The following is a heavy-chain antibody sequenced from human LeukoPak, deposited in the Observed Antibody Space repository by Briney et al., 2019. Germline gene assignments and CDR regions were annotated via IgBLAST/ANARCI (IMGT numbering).Heavy chain of an antibody. D-gene: IGHD6-13*01. CDR3: ARGRIAAAGRGITFDY. J-gene: IGHJ4*02. CDR1: GFTFSSYG. V-gene: IGHV3-33*01. CDR2: IWYDGSNK. Sequence: PGRSLRLSCAASGFTFSSYGIHWVRQAPGKGLEWVAVIWYDGSNKYYADSVKGRFTISRDNSKNTLYLQMNSLRAEDTAVYYCARGRIAAAGRGITFDYWGQGTLVTVSS.